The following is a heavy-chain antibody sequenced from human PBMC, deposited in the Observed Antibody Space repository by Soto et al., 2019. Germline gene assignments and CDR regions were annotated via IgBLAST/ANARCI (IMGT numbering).Heavy chain of an antibody. CDR2: ISSSSSYI. V-gene: IGHV3-21*01. CDR1: GFTFSSYS. CDR3: ARDLPNLPVEVI. J-gene: IGHJ4*02. D-gene: IGHD2-15*01. Sequence: GGSLRLSCAASGFTFSSYSMNWVRQAPGKGLEWVSSISSSSSYIYYADSVKGRFTISRDNAKNSLYLQMNSLRAEDTAVYYCARDLPNLPVEVIGDQGSLVIVSS.